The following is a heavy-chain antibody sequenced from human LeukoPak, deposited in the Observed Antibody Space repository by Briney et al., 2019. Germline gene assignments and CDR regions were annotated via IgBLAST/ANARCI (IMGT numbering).Heavy chain of an antibody. Sequence: PGGSLRLSCTASGFIFSTYEMNWVRQAPGKGLEWVAHISSGGNVEYYLDSVRGRFTMSRDNAKSLLFLQMNSLRAEDTAVYYCARDTLNGPFVISLDYWGQGALVTVSS. CDR1: GFIFSTYE. CDR3: ARDTLNGPFVISLDY. V-gene: IGHV3-48*03. CDR2: ISSGGNVE. J-gene: IGHJ4*02. D-gene: IGHD3-9*01.